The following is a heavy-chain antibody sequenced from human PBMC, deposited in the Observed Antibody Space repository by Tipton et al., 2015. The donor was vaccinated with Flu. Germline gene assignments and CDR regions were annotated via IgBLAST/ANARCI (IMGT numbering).Heavy chain of an antibody. J-gene: IGHJ4*02. CDR2: ISDSGAGT. Sequence: SLRLSCAASGFTFSSYAMSWVRQAPGKGLEWVSTISDSGAGTYYADSVKGRFTVSRDNSKDTLYLQMNTPRAEDTAVYYCARDDRSGSYKINWGRGTLVTVSS. D-gene: IGHD1-26*01. V-gene: IGHV3-23*01. CDR1: GFTFSSYA. CDR3: ARDDRSGSYKIN.